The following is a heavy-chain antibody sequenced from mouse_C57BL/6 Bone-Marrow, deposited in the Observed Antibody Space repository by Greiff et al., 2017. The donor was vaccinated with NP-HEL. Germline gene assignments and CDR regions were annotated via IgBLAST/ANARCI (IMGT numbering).Heavy chain of an antibody. CDR3: ARHRITTVVATEAMDY. J-gene: IGHJ4*01. CDR1: GYTFTDYY. CDR2: INPNNGGT. V-gene: IGHV1-26*01. Sequence: EVQLQQSGPELVKPGASVKISCKASGYTFTDYYMNWVKQSHGKSLEWIGDINPNNGGTSYNQKFKGKATLTVDKSSSTAYMELRSLTSEDSAVYYCARHRITTVVATEAMDYWGQGTSVTVSS. D-gene: IGHD1-1*01.